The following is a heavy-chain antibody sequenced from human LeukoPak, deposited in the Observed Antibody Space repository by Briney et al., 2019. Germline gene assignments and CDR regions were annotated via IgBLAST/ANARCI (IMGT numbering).Heavy chain of an antibody. D-gene: IGHD3-9*01. J-gene: IGHJ4*02. Sequence: SVKVSCKAPGTTFSSYAISWVRQAPGQGLEWMGRIIPIFGTANYAQKFQGRVTITTDESTSTAYMELSSLRSEDTAVYYCARATNYDILTGFLDYWGQGTLVTVSS. CDR2: IIPIFGTA. V-gene: IGHV1-69*05. CDR3: ARATNYDILTGFLDY. CDR1: GTTFSSYA.